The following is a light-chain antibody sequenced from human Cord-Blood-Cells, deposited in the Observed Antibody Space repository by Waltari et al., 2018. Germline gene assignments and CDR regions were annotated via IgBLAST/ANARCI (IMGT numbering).Light chain of an antibody. CDR2: RNN. CDR3: AAWDDSLSGWV. CDR1: SSNIGRNY. J-gene: IGLJ3*02. V-gene: IGLV1-47*01. Sequence: QSVLTQPPSASGTPGQRVTISCSGSSSNIGRNYVYWYQQLPGTAPKLLIYRNNQRPSGVPDRFSGYKSGTSASLAISGLRSEDEADYYCAAWDDSLSGWVFGGGTKLTVL.